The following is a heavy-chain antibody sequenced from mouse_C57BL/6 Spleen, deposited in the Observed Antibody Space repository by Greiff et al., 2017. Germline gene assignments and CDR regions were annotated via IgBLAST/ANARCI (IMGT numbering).Heavy chain of an antibody. J-gene: IGHJ1*03. D-gene: IGHD1-1*01. Sequence: EVQLQQSGAELVRPGASVKLSCTASGFNIKDDYMHWVKQRPEQGLEWIGWIDPENGDTEYASKFQGKATITADTSSNTAYLQLSSLTSEDTAVYYCTYGSSSSWYCDVWGTGTTVTVAS. CDR3: TYGSSSSWYCDV. CDR2: IDPENGDT. V-gene: IGHV14-4*01. CDR1: GFNIKDDY.